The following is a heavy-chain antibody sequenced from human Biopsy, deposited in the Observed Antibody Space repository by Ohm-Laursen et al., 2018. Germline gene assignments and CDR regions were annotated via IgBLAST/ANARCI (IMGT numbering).Heavy chain of an antibody. CDR3: ARADASTFDS. CDR1: GYSFTSYY. J-gene: IGHJ4*02. V-gene: IGHV1-46*01. Sequence: SVKVSCKASGYSFTSYYLHWVRQAPGQELEWMGLINPGSGDTILAQKFQGRVSLTRDTSADTAYMKLTSLTSEDTATYYCARADASTFDSWGQGTLVTVSS. CDR2: INPGSGDT.